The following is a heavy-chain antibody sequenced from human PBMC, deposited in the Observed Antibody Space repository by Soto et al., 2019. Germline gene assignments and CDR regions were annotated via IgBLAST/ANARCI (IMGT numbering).Heavy chain of an antibody. CDR2: ISYDGSNK. D-gene: IGHD5-12*01. V-gene: IGHV3-30*18. CDR1: GFTFSNYG. CDR3: AKVNRVATIGYYYYGMDV. Sequence: GSLRLSCAASGFTFSNYGMSWVRQAPGKGLEWVAVISYDGSNKYYADSVKGRFTISRDNSKNTLYLQMNSLRAEDTAVYYCAKVNRVATIGYYYYGMDVWGQGTTVTVSS. J-gene: IGHJ6*02.